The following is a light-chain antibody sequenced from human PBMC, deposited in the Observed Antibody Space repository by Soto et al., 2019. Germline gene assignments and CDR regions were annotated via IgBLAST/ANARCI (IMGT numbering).Light chain of an antibody. Sequence: SYELTQAPSVSVSSGQTASITCSGDKLGDKYACWYQQKPGQSPVLVIYQDSKRPSGIPERFSGSNSGNTATLTISGTQAMDEADYYCQAWDNSTVVFGGGTKVTVL. V-gene: IGLV3-1*01. CDR1: KLGDKY. CDR3: QAWDNSTVV. CDR2: QDS. J-gene: IGLJ2*01.